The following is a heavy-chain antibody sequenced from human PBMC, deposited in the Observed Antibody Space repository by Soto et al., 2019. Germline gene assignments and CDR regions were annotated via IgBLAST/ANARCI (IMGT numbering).Heavy chain of an antibody. D-gene: IGHD3-3*01. CDR2: ISSSSSYI. Sequence: SLRLSCAASGFTFSSYSMNWVRQAPGKGLEWVSSISSSSSYIYYADSVKGRFTISRDNAKNSLYLQMNSLRAEDTAVYYCARDFGRRSAFDIWGQGTMVTVSS. CDR3: ARDFGRRSAFDI. CDR1: GFTFSSYS. J-gene: IGHJ3*02. V-gene: IGHV3-21*01.